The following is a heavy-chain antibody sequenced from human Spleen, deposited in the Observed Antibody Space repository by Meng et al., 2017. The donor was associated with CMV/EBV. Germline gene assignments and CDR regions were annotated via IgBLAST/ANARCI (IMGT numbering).Heavy chain of an antibody. Sequence: QRQLVPSGGEVKKPGASVKFSCKASGYTFTGYYMHWVRQAPGQGLEWMGWINPNSGGTNYAQKFQGRVTMTRDTSISTAYMELSRLRSDDTAVYYCARLRPIVGEEDYWGQGTLVTVSS. V-gene: IGHV1-2*02. CDR3: ARLRPIVGEEDY. D-gene: IGHD1-26*01. J-gene: IGHJ4*02. CDR2: INPNSGGT. CDR1: GYTFTGYY.